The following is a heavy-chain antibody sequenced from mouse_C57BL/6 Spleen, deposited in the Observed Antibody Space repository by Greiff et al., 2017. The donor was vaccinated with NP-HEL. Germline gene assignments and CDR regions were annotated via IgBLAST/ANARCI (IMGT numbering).Heavy chain of an antibody. CDR3: AREDGSNFDY. V-gene: IGHV1-81*01. Sequence: QVQLKESGAELARPGASVKLSCKASGYTFTSYGISWVKQRPGQGLEWIGEIYPRSGNTYYNEKFKGKATLTADKSSSTAYMELRSLTSEDSAVYFCAREDGSNFDYWGQGTTLTVSS. D-gene: IGHD1-1*01. CDR2: IYPRSGNT. J-gene: IGHJ2*01. CDR1: GYTFTSYG.